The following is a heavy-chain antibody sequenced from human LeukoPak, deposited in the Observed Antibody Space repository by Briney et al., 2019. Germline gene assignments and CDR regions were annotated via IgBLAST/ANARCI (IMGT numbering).Heavy chain of an antibody. J-gene: IGHJ6*02. V-gene: IGHV1-18*01. CDR3: AREATRQDTKKKDYYYYGMDV. CDR1: GYTFTSYG. CDR2: ISAYNGNT. D-gene: IGHD1-26*01. Sequence: VASVKVSCKASGYTFTSYGISWVRQAPGQGLEWMGWISAYNGNTNYAQKLQGRVTMTTDTSTSTAYMELRSLRSDDTAVYYCAREATRQDTKKKDYYYYGMDVWGQGTTVTVSS.